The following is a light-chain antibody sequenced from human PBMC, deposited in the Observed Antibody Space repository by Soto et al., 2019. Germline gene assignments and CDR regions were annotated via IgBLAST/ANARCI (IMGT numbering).Light chain of an antibody. V-gene: IGKV3-20*01. CDR2: SIS. J-gene: IGKJ1*01. CDR1: QRFGSSN. CDR3: QQYGNSPWT. Sequence: EIVLTQSPGTLSLSLGERGTLSCRASQRFGSSNLAWYQQKPGQAPRLLIYSISSRATGIPDRFSGSGSGTEFTLTISRLEPEDFAVYYCQQYGNSPWTFGQGTKVDTK.